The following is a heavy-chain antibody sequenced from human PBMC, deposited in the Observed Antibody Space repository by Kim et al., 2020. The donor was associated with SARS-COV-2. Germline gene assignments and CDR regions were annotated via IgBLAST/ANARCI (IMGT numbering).Heavy chain of an antibody. D-gene: IGHD3-9*01. Sequence: GGSLRLSCAASGFTFSSYEMNWVRQAPGKGLEWVSYISSSGSTIYYADSVKGRFTISRDNAKNSLYLQMNSLRAEDTAVYYCARCNPVLTGSYSDWGQGTLVTVSS. CDR3: ARCNPVLTGSYSD. V-gene: IGHV3-48*03. CDR2: ISSSGSTI. CDR1: GFTFSSYE. J-gene: IGHJ4*02.